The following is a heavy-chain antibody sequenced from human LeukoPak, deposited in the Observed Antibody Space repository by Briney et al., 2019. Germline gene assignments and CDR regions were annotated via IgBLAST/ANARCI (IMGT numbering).Heavy chain of an antibody. CDR2: MNPNSGNT. J-gene: IGHJ6*02. V-gene: IGHV1-8*02. CDR3: ARKDLGYDSSGYSPENYGMDV. D-gene: IGHD3-22*01. CDR1: GYTFTSYG. Sequence: ASVKVSCKASGYTFTSYGISWVRQATGQGLEWMGWMNPNSGNTGYAQKFQGRVTMTRNTSISTAYMELSSLRSEDTAVYYCARKDLGYDSSGYSPENYGMDVWGQGTTVTVSS.